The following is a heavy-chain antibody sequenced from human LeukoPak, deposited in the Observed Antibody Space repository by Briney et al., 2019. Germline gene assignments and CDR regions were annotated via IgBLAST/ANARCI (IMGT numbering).Heavy chain of an antibody. Sequence: SETLSLTCAVYGGSFSGYYWSWIRQPPGKGLEWTGEINHSGSTNYNPSLKSRVTISVDTSKNQFSLKLSSVTAADTAVYYCARRGQLGSDYWGQGTLVTVSS. CDR2: INHSGST. D-gene: IGHD6-6*01. J-gene: IGHJ4*02. CDR1: GGSFSGYY. CDR3: ARRGQLGSDY. V-gene: IGHV4-34*01.